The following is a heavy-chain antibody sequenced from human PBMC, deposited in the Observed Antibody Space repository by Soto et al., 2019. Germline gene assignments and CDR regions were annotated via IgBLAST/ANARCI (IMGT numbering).Heavy chain of an antibody. CDR1: GFSLSTSGVG. J-gene: IGHJ4*02. CDR3: AHHPYYGLGTYSFDY. Sequence: QITLKESGPTLVKPTQTLTLTCTFSGFSLSTSGVGVGWIRQPPGKALEWLAVIYWDDDKRSSSSLKSRLTIIKDTSKNQVVLTMTNMDPVDTATYYCAHHPYYGLGTYSFDYWGQRILVTVSS. V-gene: IGHV2-5*02. D-gene: IGHD3-10*01. CDR2: IYWDDDK.